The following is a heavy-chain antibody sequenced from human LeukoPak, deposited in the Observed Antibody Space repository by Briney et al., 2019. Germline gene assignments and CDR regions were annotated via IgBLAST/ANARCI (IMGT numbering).Heavy chain of an antibody. D-gene: IGHD6-19*01. V-gene: IGHV4-38-2*02. CDR1: GYSISSGYY. J-gene: IGHJ5*02. CDR3: ASLRYSSGWYETGWFDP. CDR2: IYHSGST. Sequence: SETLSLTCTVSGYSISSGYYWGWIRQPPGKGLEWIGSIYHSGSTYYNPSLKTRVTISVDTSKNQFSLKLSSVTAADTAVYYCASLRYSSGWYETGWFDPWGQGTLVTVSS.